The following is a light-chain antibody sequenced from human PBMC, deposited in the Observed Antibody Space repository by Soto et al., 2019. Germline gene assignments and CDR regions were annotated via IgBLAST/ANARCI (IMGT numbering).Light chain of an antibody. V-gene: IGKV4-1*01. J-gene: IGKJ2*01. CDR2: WAS. CDR1: QSVLYSSNNKNY. CDR3: QQYYSTPYT. Sequence: DIVMTQSPDSLAVSLGERATINCKSSQSVLYSSNNKNYLAWYQQKPGQPPKLLIYWASTRESGVPDRFSGSGSGXXXXXXXXXXXXXDVAVYYCQQYYSTPYTFGQGTKLEIK.